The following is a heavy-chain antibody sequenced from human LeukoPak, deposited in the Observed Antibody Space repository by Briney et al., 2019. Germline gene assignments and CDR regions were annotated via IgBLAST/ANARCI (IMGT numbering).Heavy chain of an antibody. CDR2: INTGSTI. Sequence: GGSLRLSCAGSGFILSTFEMNRVRQAPGKGLEWVSHINTGSTIHYADSVRGRFTISRDNAKNSLYLQMNSLRAEDTAVYYCAELGITMIGGVWGKGTTVIISS. J-gene: IGHJ6*04. CDR3: AELGITMIGGV. CDR1: GFILSTFE. D-gene: IGHD3-10*02. V-gene: IGHV3-48*03.